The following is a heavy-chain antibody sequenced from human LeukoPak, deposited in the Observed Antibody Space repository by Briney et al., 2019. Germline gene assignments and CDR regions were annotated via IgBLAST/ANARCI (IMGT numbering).Heavy chain of an antibody. Sequence: ASVKGSCQASGYTFTSYGISWVRQAPGQGLEWMGWITAYNDNTNYAQKLQGRVTMTTDTSTSTAYIELRSLRSDDTAVYYCARALLWLGEPSHIDYWGQGTLVTASS. CDR2: ITAYNDNT. V-gene: IGHV1-18*01. D-gene: IGHD3-10*01. CDR1: GYTFTSYG. J-gene: IGHJ4*02. CDR3: ARALLWLGEPSHIDY.